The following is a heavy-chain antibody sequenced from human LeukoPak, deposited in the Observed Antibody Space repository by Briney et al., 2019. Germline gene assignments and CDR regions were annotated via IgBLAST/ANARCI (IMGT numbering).Heavy chain of an antibody. CDR3: ARDLPYYYDSSGYYYPGERRDVAFDI. V-gene: IGHV4-30-4*01. J-gene: IGHJ3*02. CDR1: GGSISSGDYY. D-gene: IGHD3-22*01. Sequence: PSETLSLTCTVSGGSISSGDYYCRWIRQPPGRGLEWIVYIYYSGSTYYNPSLKSRVTISVDTSKNQFSLKLSSVTAADTAVYYCARDLPYYYDSSGYYYPGERRDVAFDIWGQGTMVTVSS. CDR2: IYYSGST.